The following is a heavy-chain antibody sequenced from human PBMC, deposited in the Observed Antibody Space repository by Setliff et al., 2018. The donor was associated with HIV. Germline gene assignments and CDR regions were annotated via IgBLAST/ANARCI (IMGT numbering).Heavy chain of an antibody. CDR1: GFTFDDYA. V-gene: IGHV3-9*01. D-gene: IGHD3-9*01. Sequence: PGGSLRLSCAASGFTFDDYAMHWVRQAPGKGLEWVSGISWNSGSIGYADSVKGRFTISRDNAKNSLYLQMNSLRAEDTALYYCVRDKDWAFDYWGQGTLVTVSS. CDR3: VRDKDWAFDY. CDR2: ISWNSGSI. J-gene: IGHJ4*02.